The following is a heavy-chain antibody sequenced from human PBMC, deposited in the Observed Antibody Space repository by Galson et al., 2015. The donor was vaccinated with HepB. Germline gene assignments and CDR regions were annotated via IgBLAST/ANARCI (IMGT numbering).Heavy chain of an antibody. J-gene: IGHJ1*01. CDR2: VDPEDGET. CDR1: GYTFTDYY. V-gene: IGHV1-69-2*01. D-gene: IGHD3-22*01. Sequence: VKVSCKVSGYTFTDYYMHWVQQAPGKGLEWMGLVDPEDGETIYAEKFQGRVTITADTSTDTAYMELSSLRSEDTAVYYCATIGDSSGYYSAEYFQHWGQGTLVTVSS. CDR3: ATIGDSSGYYSAEYFQH.